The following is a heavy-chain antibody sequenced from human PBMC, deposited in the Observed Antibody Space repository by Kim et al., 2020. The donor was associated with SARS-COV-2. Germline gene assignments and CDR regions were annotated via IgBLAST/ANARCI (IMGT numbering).Heavy chain of an antibody. CDR3: AKGRGGSYYDALDY. V-gene: IGHV3-23*01. D-gene: IGHD1-26*01. J-gene: IGHJ4*02. Sequence: ADSVKGRFTTSRDNAKKTLYLQMNGLRAEDTAVYYCAKGRGGSYYDALDYWGQGTLVTVSS.